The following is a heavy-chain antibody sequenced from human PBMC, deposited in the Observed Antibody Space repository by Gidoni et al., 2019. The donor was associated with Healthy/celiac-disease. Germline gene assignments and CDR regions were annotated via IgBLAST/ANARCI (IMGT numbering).Heavy chain of an antibody. J-gene: IGHJ4*02. CDR2: IFSNDEK. V-gene: IGHV2-26*01. CDR3: ARIQAATLGGYYFDY. Sequence: QLTLKESAPVLVQPTETLTLTCTVPGFSLSNSRMGVSWLRQPPGKALEWLAHIFSNDEKSYSTSLKSRLTISKDTYKSQVVLTMTNMDPVDTATYYCARIQAATLGGYYFDYWGQGTLVTVSS. CDR1: GFSLSNSRMG. D-gene: IGHD2-15*01.